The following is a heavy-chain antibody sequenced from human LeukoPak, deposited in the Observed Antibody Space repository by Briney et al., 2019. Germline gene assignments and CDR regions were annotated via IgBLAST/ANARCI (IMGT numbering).Heavy chain of an antibody. CDR2: ISGSGDNT. D-gene: IGHD6-6*01. V-gene: IGHV3-23*01. J-gene: IGHJ4*02. Sequence: PGGSLRLSCAASGFTFSSYAMSWVRQAPGKGLEWVSGISGSGDNTYYADSVKGRFTISRDNSKNTLYLQMNSLRVEDTAVYYCAKDRTTAARIFDYWGQGTRVTVSS. CDR3: AKDRTTAARIFDY. CDR1: GFTFSSYA.